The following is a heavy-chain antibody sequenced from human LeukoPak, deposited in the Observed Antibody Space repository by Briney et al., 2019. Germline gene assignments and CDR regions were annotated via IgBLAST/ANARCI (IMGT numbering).Heavy chain of an antibody. Sequence: GGSLRLSCAAPGFMFHDYAIHWVRQAPGKGLEWVSLISGDGGSTFYADSVKGRFTISRDNSKNSLYLQMNSLRSDNTALYYCARESESSGWYDYWGQGTLVTVSS. CDR2: ISGDGGST. J-gene: IGHJ4*02. CDR1: GFMFHDYA. V-gene: IGHV3-43*02. CDR3: ARESESSGWYDY. D-gene: IGHD6-19*01.